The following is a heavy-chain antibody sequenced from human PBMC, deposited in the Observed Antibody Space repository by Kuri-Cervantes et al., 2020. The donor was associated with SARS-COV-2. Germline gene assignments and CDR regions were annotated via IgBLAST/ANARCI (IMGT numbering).Heavy chain of an antibody. V-gene: IGHV4-59*01. CDR3: ARSVVVVAVPYDY. J-gene: IGHJ4*02. CDR2: IYYSGST. CDR1: GFTFSSYS. Sequence: ESLKISCAASGFTFSSYSMNWVRQAPGKGLEWIGYIYYSGSTNYNPSLKSRVTISVDTSKNQFSLKLSSVTAADTAVYYCARSVVVVAVPYDYWGQGTLVTVSS. D-gene: IGHD2-15*01.